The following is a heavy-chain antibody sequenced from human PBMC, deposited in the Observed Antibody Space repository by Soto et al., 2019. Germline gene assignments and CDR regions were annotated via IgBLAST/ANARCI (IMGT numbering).Heavy chain of an antibody. Sequence: EVQLVESGGGLVQPGGSLRLSCTASGFTFISYWMHWVRQAPGKGLVWVSHINSDGSTTNYADSVKGRFTISRDNAKNTLYLQMNSLRAEDTAVYYCAKDRSSGAYNWFDPWGQGILVTVSS. J-gene: IGHJ5*02. CDR3: AKDRSSGAYNWFDP. V-gene: IGHV3-74*01. CDR2: INSDGSTT. D-gene: IGHD6-19*01. CDR1: GFTFISYW.